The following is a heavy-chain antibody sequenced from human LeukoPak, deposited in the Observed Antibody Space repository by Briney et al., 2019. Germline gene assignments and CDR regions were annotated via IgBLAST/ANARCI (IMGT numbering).Heavy chain of an antibody. V-gene: IGHV1-2*02. J-gene: IGHJ4*02. Sequence: ASVKVSCKASRYTFTGYYMHWVRRAPGQGLEWMGWINPNSGGTNYAQKFQGRVTMTRDTSISTAYMELSRLRSDDTAVCYCATDIVVVVAAHSDYWGQGTLVTVSS. D-gene: IGHD2-15*01. CDR3: ATDIVVVVAAHSDY. CDR1: RYTFTGYY. CDR2: INPNSGGT.